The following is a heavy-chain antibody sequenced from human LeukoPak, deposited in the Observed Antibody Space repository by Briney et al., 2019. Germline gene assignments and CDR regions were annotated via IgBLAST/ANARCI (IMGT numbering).Heavy chain of an antibody. V-gene: IGHV3-33*01. D-gene: IGHD2-21*01. CDR2: IWYDGSNK. CDR3: ARGRSISAHCGY. Sequence: GGSLRLSCAASGFLFSTFGMHWFRQAPGKGLEWVALIWYDGSNKYYADSVKGRFTISRDTSNNTLYLQMNSLRAEDTAVYYCARGRSISAHCGYWGQGTLVTVSS. CDR1: GFLFSTFG. J-gene: IGHJ4*02.